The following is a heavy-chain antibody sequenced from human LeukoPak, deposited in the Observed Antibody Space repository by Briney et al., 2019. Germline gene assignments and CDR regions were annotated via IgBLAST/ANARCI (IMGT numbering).Heavy chain of an antibody. CDR1: GFTFSSHA. V-gene: IGHV3-64*04. J-gene: IGHJ4*02. D-gene: IGHD6-13*01. CDR3: AKDRAQQLVLDF. Sequence: GGSLRLSCSAAGFTFSSHAMHWVRQAPGKGLEYVSTINDNGGITYYADSVKGRFTISRDNSKNTLFLQMNSLRAEDTAVYYCAKDRAQQLVLDFWGQGTLVTVSS. CDR2: INDNGGIT.